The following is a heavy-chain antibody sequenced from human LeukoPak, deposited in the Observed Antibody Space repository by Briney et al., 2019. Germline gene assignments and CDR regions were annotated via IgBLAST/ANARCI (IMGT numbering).Heavy chain of an antibody. J-gene: IGHJ4*02. CDR2: INPNSGGT. CDR1: GYTFTDYY. Sequence: ASVKVSCKASGYTFTDYYMHWVRQAPGQGLEWMGWINPNSGGTNYAQKFQGRVTMTRDTSISTAYMELSRLRSDDTAAYYCAHPPQYCSSTSCYSLDYWGQGTLVTVSS. CDR3: AHPPQYCSSTSCYSLDY. D-gene: IGHD2-2*01. V-gene: IGHV1-2*02.